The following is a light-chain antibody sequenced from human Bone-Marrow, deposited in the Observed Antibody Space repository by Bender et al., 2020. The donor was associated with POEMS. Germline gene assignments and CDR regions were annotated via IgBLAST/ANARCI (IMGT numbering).Light chain of an antibody. CDR2: EVR. Sequence: QSALTQPPSVSGSPGQSVTISCTGTSSDVGSSDRVSWYQQPPGPAPKLMIYEVRNRPSGVPDRFSGSKSGNTASLTISGLQAEDEGDYYCSSYAGSNNPWVFGGGTKLTVL. CDR1: SSDVGSSDR. V-gene: IGLV2-18*02. J-gene: IGLJ3*02. CDR3: SSYAGSNNPWV.